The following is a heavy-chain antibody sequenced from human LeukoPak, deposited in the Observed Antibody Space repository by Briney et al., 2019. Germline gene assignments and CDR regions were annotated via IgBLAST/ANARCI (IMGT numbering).Heavy chain of an antibody. CDR3: ARRSKVAGRYYYYYYYMDV. D-gene: IGHD6-19*01. Sequence: KSSETLSLTCTVSGGSISSYYWSWIRQPPGKGLEWIGYIYYSGSTNYNPSLKSRVTISVDTSKNQFSLKLSSVTAADTAVYYCARRSKVAGRYYYYYYYMDVWGKGTTVTISS. CDR1: GGSISSYY. J-gene: IGHJ6*03. CDR2: IYYSGST. V-gene: IGHV4-59*12.